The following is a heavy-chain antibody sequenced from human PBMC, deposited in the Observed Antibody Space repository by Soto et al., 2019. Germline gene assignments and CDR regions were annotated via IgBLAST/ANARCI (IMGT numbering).Heavy chain of an antibody. D-gene: IGHD6-6*01. V-gene: IGHV1-18*01. CDR1: GYTFTNYG. CDR2: ISAYNGNT. Sequence: QVQVVQSGTEVKKPGASVKVSCKASGYTFTNYGISWVRQAPGQGLEWMGWISAYNGNTNYAQIFQGRVTLTTDTSTTTAYMELRSLRSYDTAVYYCARGDSSSGLDPWGQGTLVTVSS. J-gene: IGHJ5*02. CDR3: ARGDSSSGLDP.